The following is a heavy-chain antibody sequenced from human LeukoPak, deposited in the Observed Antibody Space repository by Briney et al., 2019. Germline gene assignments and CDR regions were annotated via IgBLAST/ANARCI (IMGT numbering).Heavy chain of an antibody. J-gene: IGHJ3*02. CDR2: IYHSGSS. CDR3: AKNDGFGDLEGAFDI. CDR1: GGSISSDDYY. Sequence: SETLSLTCTVSGGSISSDDYYWNWIRQPPGKGLEWIGYIYHSGSSYYNPSLKSRVTMPVDTSKNQFSLKLTSVTAADTAVYFCAKNDGFGDLEGAFDIWGQGTMVTVSS. V-gene: IGHV4-30-4*08. D-gene: IGHD3-10*01.